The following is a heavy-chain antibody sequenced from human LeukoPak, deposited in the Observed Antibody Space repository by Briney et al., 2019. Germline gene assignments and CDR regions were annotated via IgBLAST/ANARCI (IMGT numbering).Heavy chain of an antibody. CDR1: GFTFSSGW. D-gene: IGHD6-25*01. CDR3: ARDRLYYYDY. Sequence: GGSLRLSSAASGFTFSSGWVSWVRQAPGKGLEYVANINQDGSEKYYVDSVKGRFTISRDNTKNSLFLQMNGLRGEDTAVYYCARDRLYYYDYWGQGTLVTVSS. J-gene: IGHJ4*02. V-gene: IGHV3-7*05. CDR2: INQDGSEK.